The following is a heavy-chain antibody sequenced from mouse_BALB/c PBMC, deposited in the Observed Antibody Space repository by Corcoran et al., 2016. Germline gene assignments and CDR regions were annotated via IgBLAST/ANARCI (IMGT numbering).Heavy chain of an antibody. V-gene: IGHV3-6*02. J-gene: IGHJ2*01. CDR1: GYSITSGYY. D-gene: IGHD1-2*01. Sequence: DVQLQESGPGLVKPSQSLSLTCSVTGYSITSGYYWNWIRQFPGNKLEWMGYISYDGSNNYNPSLKNRISITRDTSKNQFFLKLNSVTTEDTVTYYCATLLPPFDYWCQGTILTVSS. CDR2: ISYDGSN. CDR3: ATLLPPFDY.